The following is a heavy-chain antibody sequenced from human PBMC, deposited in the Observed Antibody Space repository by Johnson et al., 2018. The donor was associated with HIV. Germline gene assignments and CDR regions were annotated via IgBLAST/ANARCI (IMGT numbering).Heavy chain of an antibody. CDR2: INWNGGST. J-gene: IGHJ3*02. CDR3: AKSLDGATAQDAFDI. Sequence: VQLVESGGGVVRPGGSLRLSCAASGFTFDDYGLSWVRQAPGKGLKWVSGINWNGGSTGYADSVKGRFTISRDNAKNSLYLQMNSLRAEDTAVYYCAKSLDGATAQDAFDIWGQGTMVTVSS. V-gene: IGHV3-20*04. CDR1: GFTFDDYG. D-gene: IGHD1-26*01.